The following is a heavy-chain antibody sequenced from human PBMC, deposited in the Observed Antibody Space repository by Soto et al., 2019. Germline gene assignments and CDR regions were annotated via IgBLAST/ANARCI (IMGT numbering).Heavy chain of an antibody. D-gene: IGHD1-26*01. CDR1: GGTFSSYS. J-gene: IGHJ4*02. V-gene: IGHV1-69*01. CDR3: ARDAGRHSGAIDS. Sequence: QVQLVQSGAEVKKPGSSVKVSCKASGGTFSSYSINWVRQAPGQGLEWMGEIIPIFGTANYAQQFQGRVTITADESTTTAYMELSSLRSENPPVYYCARDAGRHSGAIDSWGQGTLVTVSS. CDR2: IIPIFGTA.